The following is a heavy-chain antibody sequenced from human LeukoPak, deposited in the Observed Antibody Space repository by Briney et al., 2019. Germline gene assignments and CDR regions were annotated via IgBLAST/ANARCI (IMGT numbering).Heavy chain of an antibody. J-gene: IGHJ4*02. Sequence: PGGSLRLSCAASGFTFSSYAMSWVRQAPGKGLEWVSAISGNGVSTYYTDSVKGRFTISRDNSKNTLLLQMDSLRAEDTAVYYCAKVRFCFDYWGQGALVTVSS. CDR2: ISGNGVST. V-gene: IGHV3-23*01. CDR3: AKVRFCFDY. D-gene: IGHD3-10*01. CDR1: GFTFSSYA.